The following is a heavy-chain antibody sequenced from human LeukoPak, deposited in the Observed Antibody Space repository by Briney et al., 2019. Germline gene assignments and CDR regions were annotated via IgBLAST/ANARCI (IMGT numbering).Heavy chain of an antibody. J-gene: IGHJ4*02. CDR2: INHSGST. CDR1: GGSFSGYY. V-gene: IGHV4-34*01. CDR3: AGGYSGYDFDY. D-gene: IGHD5-12*01. Sequence: SETLSLTCAVYGGSFSGYYWSWIRQPPGKGLEWIGEINHSGSTNYNPSLKSRVTISVDTSKNQFSLKLSSVTAADTAVYYCAGGYSGYDFDYWGQGTLVTVSS.